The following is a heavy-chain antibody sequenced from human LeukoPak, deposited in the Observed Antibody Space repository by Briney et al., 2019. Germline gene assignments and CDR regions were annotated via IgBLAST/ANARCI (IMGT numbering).Heavy chain of an antibody. CDR1: GGSISSYY. J-gene: IGHJ5*02. Sequence: PSETLSLTCTVSGGSISSYYWSWIRQPPGKGLEWIGYIYYSGSTNYNPSLKSRDTISVDTSKNQFSLKLSSVTAADTAVYYCARHRLTVDTYYDFWSGYSTGWFDPWGQGTLVTVSS. CDR3: ARHRLTVDTYYDFWSGYSTGWFDP. CDR2: IYYSGST. V-gene: IGHV4-59*08. D-gene: IGHD3-3*01.